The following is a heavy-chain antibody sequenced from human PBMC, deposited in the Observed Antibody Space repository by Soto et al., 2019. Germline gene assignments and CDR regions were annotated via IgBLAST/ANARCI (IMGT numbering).Heavy chain of an antibody. V-gene: IGHV1-69*01. CDR2: IIPISGTA. D-gene: IGHD2-2*01. Sequence: QVQLVQSGAEVKKPGSSVKVSCKASGGTFSSYAISWVRQAPGQGLEWMGGIIPISGTANYAQKFQGRVRSTADESTRIAYMKLSSLRSEDTAVYYGARSQGSSTSLEIYYYYYYGMDVWGQGTTVTVSS. CDR1: GGTFSSYA. CDR3: ARSQGSSTSLEIYYYYYYGMDV. J-gene: IGHJ6*02.